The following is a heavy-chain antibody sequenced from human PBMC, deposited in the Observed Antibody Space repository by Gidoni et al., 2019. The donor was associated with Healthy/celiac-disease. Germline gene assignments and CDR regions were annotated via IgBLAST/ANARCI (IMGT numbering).Heavy chain of an antibody. D-gene: IGHD3-16*02. V-gene: IGHV3-30*04. Sequence: QVQLVESGGGVVQPGRSLRLSCAASGFTFSSYAMHWVRQAPGKGLEWVAVISYDGSNKYYADSVKGRFTISRDNSKNTLYLQMNSLRAEDTAVYYCARDVVLGIDYWGQGTLVTVSS. J-gene: IGHJ4*02. CDR1: GFTFSSYA. CDR2: ISYDGSNK. CDR3: ARDVVLGIDY.